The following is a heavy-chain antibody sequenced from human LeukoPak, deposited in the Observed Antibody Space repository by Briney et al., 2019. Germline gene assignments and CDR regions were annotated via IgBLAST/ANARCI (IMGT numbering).Heavy chain of an antibody. D-gene: IGHD3-22*01. J-gene: IGHJ4*02. CDR3: ARESYDSSGYLYHFGY. V-gene: IGHV1-2*02. Sequence: ASVKVSCKASGYTFTGYYMHWVRQAPGQGLEWMGWINPNSGGTNYAQKFQGRVTMPRDTSISTAYMELSRLRSDDTAVYYCARESYDSSGYLYHFGYWGQGTLVTVSS. CDR2: INPNSGGT. CDR1: GYTFTGYY.